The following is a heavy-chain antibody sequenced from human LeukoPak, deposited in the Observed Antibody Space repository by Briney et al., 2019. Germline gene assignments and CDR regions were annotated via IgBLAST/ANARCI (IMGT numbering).Heavy chain of an antibody. Sequence: ASVNVSCKASGYTFTGYYMHWVRQAPGQGLEWMGWINPNSGGTNYAQKFQGRVTMTRDTSISTAYMELSRLRSDDTAVYYCASCEFTGSCYSLDYWGQGTLVTVSS. CDR3: ASCEFTGSCYSLDY. D-gene: IGHD2-15*01. V-gene: IGHV1-2*02. CDR1: GYTFTGYY. CDR2: INPNSGGT. J-gene: IGHJ4*02.